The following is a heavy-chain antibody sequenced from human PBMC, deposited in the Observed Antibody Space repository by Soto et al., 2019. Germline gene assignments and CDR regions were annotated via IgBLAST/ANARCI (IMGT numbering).Heavy chain of an antibody. Sequence: QVQLVESGGGVVQPGRSLRLSCAASGFTVSAYTMHWVRQAPGKGLEWVAVISSDGNNKYYTDSVKGRFTISRDTSTNTLYLQMNSLRADDTAVYYCARWEQPLFDYWGQGTLVTVSS. D-gene: IGHD1-26*01. CDR1: GFTVSAYT. CDR3: ARWEQPLFDY. CDR2: ISSDGNNK. V-gene: IGHV3-30-3*01. J-gene: IGHJ4*02.